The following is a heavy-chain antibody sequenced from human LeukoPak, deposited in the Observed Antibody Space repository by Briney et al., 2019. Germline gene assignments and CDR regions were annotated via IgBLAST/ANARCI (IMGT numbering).Heavy chain of an antibody. D-gene: IGHD4-17*01. J-gene: IGHJ6*02. CDR1: GFTFSSYA. CDR2: ISGSDGST. Sequence: GGSLRLSCAASGFTFSSYAMSWVRQAPGKGLEWVSAISGSDGSTYYADSVKGRFTISRDNSKNTLYLQMNSLRAEDTAVYYCARDLLDGDYGNYYGMDVWGQGTTVTVSS. V-gene: IGHV3-23*01. CDR3: ARDLLDGDYGNYYGMDV.